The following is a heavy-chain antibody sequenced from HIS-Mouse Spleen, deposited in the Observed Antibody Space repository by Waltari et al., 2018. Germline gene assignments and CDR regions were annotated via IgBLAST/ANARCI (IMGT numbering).Heavy chain of an antibody. D-gene: IGHD2-8*01. CDR3: ARLDCTNGVCYFYFDY. CDR1: GYTFTSYD. Sequence: QVQLVQSGAEVKKPGASVKVSCKASGYTFTSYDINWGRQATGQGLEGMGWMKPNSGNTGYAQKFQGRVTMTRNTSISTAYMELSSLRSEDTAVYYCARLDCTNGVCYFYFDYWGQGTLVTVSS. J-gene: IGHJ4*02. V-gene: IGHV1-8*01. CDR2: MKPNSGNT.